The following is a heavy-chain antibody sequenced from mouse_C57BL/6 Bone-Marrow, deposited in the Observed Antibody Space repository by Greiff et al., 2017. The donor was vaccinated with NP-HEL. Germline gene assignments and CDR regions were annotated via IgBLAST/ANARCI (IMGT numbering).Heavy chain of an antibody. CDR1: GYTFTSYW. CDR3: ASRTYYIKGTFAY. Sequence: VQLQQPGAELVRPGSSVKLSCKASGYTFTSYWMDWVKQRPGQGLEWIGNIYPSDSENHYNQKFKDKATLNVDKYSRTAYMQLSSLTSEDAAVYYCASRTYYIKGTFAYWGQGTLVTVSA. CDR2: IYPSDSEN. J-gene: IGHJ3*01. D-gene: IGHD2-5*01. V-gene: IGHV1-61*01.